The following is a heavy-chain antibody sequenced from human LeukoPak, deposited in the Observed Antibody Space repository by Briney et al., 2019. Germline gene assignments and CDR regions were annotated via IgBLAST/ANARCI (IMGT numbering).Heavy chain of an antibody. CDR1: GESFSGFY. D-gene: IGHD1-26*01. CDR2: VNPSGSA. V-gene: IGHV4-34*01. CDR3: ARAREGATIDY. J-gene: IGHJ4*02. Sequence: SETLSLTCAVYGESFSGFYWTWIRQPPGKGLEWIADVNPSGSANYNPSLKSRVIISVDTSKNQFSLKLSSVTDADTAVYYCARAREGATIDYWGQGTLVTVSS.